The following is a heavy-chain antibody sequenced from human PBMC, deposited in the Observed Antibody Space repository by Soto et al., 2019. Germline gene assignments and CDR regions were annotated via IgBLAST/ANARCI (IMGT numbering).Heavy chain of an antibody. D-gene: IGHD4-17*01. CDR2: ISSSGSTI. CDR3: ARSDYEDYYYYGMDV. CDR1: GFTFSSYE. Sequence: EVQLVESGGGLVQPGGSLRLSCAASGFTFSSYEMNWVRQAPGKGREWVSYISSSGSTIYYADSVKGRFTISRDNAKNSLYLQMNSLRAEDTAVYYCARSDYEDYYYYGMDVWGQGTTVTVSS. V-gene: IGHV3-48*03. J-gene: IGHJ6*02.